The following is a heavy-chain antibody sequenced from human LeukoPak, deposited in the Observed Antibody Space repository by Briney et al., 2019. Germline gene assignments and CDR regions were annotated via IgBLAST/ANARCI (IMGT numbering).Heavy chain of an antibody. CDR2: VKTDGSEK. J-gene: IGHJ4*02. CDR3: ARGDGRGRSDGAA. V-gene: IGHV3-7*01. Sequence: GGSLRLSCAASGFSFSSHSMGWVRQAPETGLEWVAIVKTDGSEKFYMDSVKGRFTISRDNAKNSLCLEMNSLTAEDTAVYYCARGDGRGRSDGAAWGPGTLVTVSS. D-gene: IGHD6-13*01. CDR1: GFSFSSHS.